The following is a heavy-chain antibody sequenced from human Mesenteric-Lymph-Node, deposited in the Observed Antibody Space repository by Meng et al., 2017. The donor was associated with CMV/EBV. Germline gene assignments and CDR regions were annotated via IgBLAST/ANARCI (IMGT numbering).Heavy chain of an antibody. Sequence: GESLKISCAASGFTFSRYGMHWVRQAPGKGLEWVAFIRYDGSNKYYADSVKGRFTISRDNAKNSLYLQMDSLRADDTAVYYCAKDELADWGQGTLVTVSS. CDR3: AKDELAD. J-gene: IGHJ4*02. V-gene: IGHV3-30*02. CDR2: IRYDGSNK. CDR1: GFTFSRYG. D-gene: IGHD1-26*01.